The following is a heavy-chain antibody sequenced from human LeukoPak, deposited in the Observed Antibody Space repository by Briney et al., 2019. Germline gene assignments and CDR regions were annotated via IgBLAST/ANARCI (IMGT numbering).Heavy chain of an antibody. Sequence: PGGSLRLSCAASGFTFSDYYMSWVRQAPGKGLEWVSYISGSGRTTADSMTGRFTITRDNAKNPLQLQMNSLRAEDTAVYYCARVVAGNYYGMDVWGEGTTVTVSS. D-gene: IGHD6-19*01. CDR1: GFTFSDYY. V-gene: IGHV3-11*01. CDR3: ARVVAGNYYGMDV. CDR2: ISGSGRTT. J-gene: IGHJ6*02.